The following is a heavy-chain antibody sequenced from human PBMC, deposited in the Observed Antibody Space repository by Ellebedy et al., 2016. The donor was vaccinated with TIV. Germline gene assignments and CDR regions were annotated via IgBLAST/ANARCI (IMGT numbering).Heavy chain of an antibody. Sequence: GGSLRLSCAASGFNFRSYWMTWVRQAPGKGLEWVAKIRQEGDEIYYVESVKGRFTISRDSATNSLFLQMNSLRVEDTAVYYCARRASYGDYAVQVNPWFDPWGQGTLVTVSS. CDR1: GFNFRSYW. J-gene: IGHJ5*02. V-gene: IGHV3-7*01. D-gene: IGHD4-17*01. CDR3: ARRASYGDYAVQVNPWFDP. CDR2: IRQEGDEI.